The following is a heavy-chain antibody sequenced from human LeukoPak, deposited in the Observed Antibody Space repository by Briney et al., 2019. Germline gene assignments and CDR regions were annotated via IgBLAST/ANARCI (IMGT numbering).Heavy chain of an antibody. V-gene: IGHV1-58*01. CDR2: IIVGSGNT. Sequence: SVKVSCKASGFTFTSSAVQWVRQARGQRLEWIGWIIVGSGNTNYAQKFQERVTITRDMSTSTAYMELSSLRSEDTAVYYCAATYYYDSSGRDYWGQGTLVTVSS. CDR1: GFTFTSSA. D-gene: IGHD3-22*01. J-gene: IGHJ4*02. CDR3: AATYYYDSSGRDY.